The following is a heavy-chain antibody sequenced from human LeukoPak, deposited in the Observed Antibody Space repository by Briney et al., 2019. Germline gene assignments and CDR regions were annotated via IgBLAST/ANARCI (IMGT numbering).Heavy chain of an antibody. CDR3: ARERGIVVVPAAIGPEEIDY. CDR2: INPNSGGT. V-gene: IGHV1-2*02. CDR1: GYTFTGYY. D-gene: IGHD2-2*01. J-gene: IGHJ4*02. Sequence: ASVKVSRKASGYTFTGYYMHWVRQAPGQGLEWMGWINPNSGGTNYAQKFQGRVTMTRDTSISTAYMELSRLRSDDTAVYYCARERGIVVVPAAIGPEEIDYWGQGTLVTVSS.